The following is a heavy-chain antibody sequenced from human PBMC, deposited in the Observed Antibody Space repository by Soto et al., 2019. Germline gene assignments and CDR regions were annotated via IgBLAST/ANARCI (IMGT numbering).Heavy chain of an antibody. CDR2: MSYDGSTK. J-gene: IGHJ6*02. CDR1: GFAFSSYG. D-gene: IGHD3-16*01. CDR3: ARTSFGGLTWRMLPHMTLYAYGMDV. V-gene: IGHV3-30-3*01. Sequence: QVQLVESGGGVVQPGGSLRLSCAASGFAFSSYGMYWVRQAPGKGLEWVAMMSYDGSTKYFADSVKGRFTISRDNSENTLFLQLNSLRAEDTAGYYCARTSFGGLTWRMLPHMTLYAYGMDVGGQGTTVTVSS.